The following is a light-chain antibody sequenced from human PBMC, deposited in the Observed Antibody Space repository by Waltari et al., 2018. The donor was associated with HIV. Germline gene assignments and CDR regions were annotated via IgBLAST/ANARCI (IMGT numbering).Light chain of an antibody. V-gene: IGKV4-1*01. Sequence: DIVMTQSPDSLAVSLGERATINCKSNQSVLYSSNNRNYLAWYQQKQGQPPKLLIYWASTRDPGVPDRFSVSGSGKDFTLTISVLQAEDVAFYYCQQFYSAVFTFGPGTRVDIK. J-gene: IGKJ3*01. CDR1: QSVLYSSNNRNY. CDR3: QQFYSAVFT. CDR2: WAS.